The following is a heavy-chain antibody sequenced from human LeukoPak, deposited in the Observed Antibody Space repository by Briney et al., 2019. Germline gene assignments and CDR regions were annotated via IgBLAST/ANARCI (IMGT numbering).Heavy chain of an antibody. Sequence: GRSLRLSCAASGFSFGDYAVSWFRQAPGKGLEWVSLIRTKAEGGSTAYAASVKGRFTISRDDSKSIAYLQMNSLESEDTAVYYCTRARPLDYWGQGILVTVSS. CDR1: GFSFGDYA. J-gene: IGHJ4*02. CDR2: IRTKAEGGST. V-gene: IGHV3-49*03. CDR3: TRARPLDY.